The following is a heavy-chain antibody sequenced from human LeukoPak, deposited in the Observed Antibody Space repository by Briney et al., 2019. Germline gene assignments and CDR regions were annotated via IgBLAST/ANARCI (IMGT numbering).Heavy chain of an antibody. Sequence: PGGSLRLSCAGSGFVFSTYDMGWVRQAPGKGLEWVSSISRAGDRTYYEDSVKGRFTISRDNSRNTMFLQMNSLRAEDTAVYYCARVAYSGSYFDYWGQGTLVTVSS. CDR2: ISRAGDRT. J-gene: IGHJ4*02. CDR1: GFVFSTYD. V-gene: IGHV3-23*01. CDR3: ARVAYSGSYFDY. D-gene: IGHD1-26*01.